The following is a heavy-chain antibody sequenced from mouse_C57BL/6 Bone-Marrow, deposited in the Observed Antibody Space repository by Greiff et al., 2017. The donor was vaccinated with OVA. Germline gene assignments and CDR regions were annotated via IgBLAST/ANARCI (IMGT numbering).Heavy chain of an antibody. Sequence: EVKVVESGGGLVKPGGSLKLSCAASGFTFSDYGMHWVRQAPEKGLEWVAYISSGSSTIYYADTVKGRFTISRDNAKNTLFLQMTSLRSEDTAMYYCAVYSSAWFAYWGQGTLVTVSA. D-gene: IGHD2-1*01. CDR2: ISSGSSTI. CDR1: GFTFSDYG. CDR3: AVYSSAWFAY. J-gene: IGHJ3*01. V-gene: IGHV5-17*01.